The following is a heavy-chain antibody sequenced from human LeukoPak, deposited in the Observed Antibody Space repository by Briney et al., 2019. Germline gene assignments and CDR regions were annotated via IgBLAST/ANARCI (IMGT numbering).Heavy chain of an antibody. CDR2: INSHSGGT. V-gene: IGHV1-2*02. J-gene: IGHJ4*02. D-gene: IGHD6-13*01. CDR1: GYTFTGYY. CDR3: ARYTITAAGSPFGY. Sequence: ASVKVSCKASGYTFTGYYVHWVRQAPGQGLEWMGWINSHSGGTDYAHKFQGRVTMTRDTSISTAYMELSRLKSDDTAVYYCARYTITAAGSPFGYWGQGTLVTVSS.